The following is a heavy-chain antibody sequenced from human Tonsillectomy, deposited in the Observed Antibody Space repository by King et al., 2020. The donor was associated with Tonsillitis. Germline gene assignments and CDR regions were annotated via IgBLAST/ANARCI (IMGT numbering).Heavy chain of an antibody. CDR1: GFIFSSYA. Sequence: VQLVESGGGVVQPGRSLRLSCAASGFIFSSYAMHWVRQAPGKGLEWVAVISYDGDNKYYADSVKGRFTISRDDSKNTLYLQMNSLRTEDTAVYYCASPYFGGDCYEHYFDYWGQGTLVTVSS. V-gene: IGHV3-30*04. CDR3: ASPYFGGDCYEHYFDY. CDR2: ISYDGDNK. D-gene: IGHD2-21*02. J-gene: IGHJ4*02.